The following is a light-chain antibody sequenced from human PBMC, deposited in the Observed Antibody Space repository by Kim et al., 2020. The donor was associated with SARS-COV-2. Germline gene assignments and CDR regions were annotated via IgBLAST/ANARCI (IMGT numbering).Light chain of an antibody. CDR1: KLGHKY. CDR3: QAWDSSTASYV. V-gene: IGLV3-1*01. Sequence: SYELTQPPSVSVSPGQTASITCSGDKLGHKYACWYQQKPGQSPVLVIYQDSKRPSGIPERFSGSNSGNTATLTISGTQAMDEADYYCQAWDSSTASYVFGTGTKVTVL. J-gene: IGLJ1*01. CDR2: QDS.